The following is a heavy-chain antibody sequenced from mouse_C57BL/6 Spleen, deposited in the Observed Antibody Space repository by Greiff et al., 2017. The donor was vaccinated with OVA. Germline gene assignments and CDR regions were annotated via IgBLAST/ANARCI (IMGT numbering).Heavy chain of an antibody. J-gene: IGHJ1*03. Sequence: VQLQQSGPELVKPGASVKISCKASGYAFSSSWMNWVKQRPGKGLEWIGRIYPGDGDTNYNGKFKGKATLTADKSSSTAYMQLSSLTSEDSAVYFCARDYYGGYFDVGGTGTTVTVSS. CDR3: ARDYYGGYFDV. CDR1: GYAFSSSW. D-gene: IGHD1-1*01. V-gene: IGHV1-82*01. CDR2: IYPGDGDT.